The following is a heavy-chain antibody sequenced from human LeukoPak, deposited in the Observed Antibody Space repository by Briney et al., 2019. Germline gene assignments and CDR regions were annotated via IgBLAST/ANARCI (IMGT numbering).Heavy chain of an antibody. D-gene: IGHD1-1*01. V-gene: IGHV3-53*01. CDR3: AAEKPGTGTFLDY. CDR1: GFTASSDY. J-gene: IGHJ4*02. Sequence: PGVSLRLSCVASGFTASSDYMSWVRQAPGKGLEWVSVIYSGGSTDYADSVRGRFTISRDKSNNTLYLQMNSLRAEDTAVYFCAAEKPGTGTFLDYWGPGTLVTVSS. CDR2: IYSGGST.